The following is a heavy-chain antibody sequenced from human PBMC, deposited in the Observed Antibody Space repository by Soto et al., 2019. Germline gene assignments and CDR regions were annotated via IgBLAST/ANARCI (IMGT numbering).Heavy chain of an antibody. D-gene: IGHD3-9*01. V-gene: IGHV1-18*01. J-gene: IGHJ5*02. CDR3: ARGGVYYDILTGNPNNWFDP. CDR2: ISAYNGNT. Sequence: ASVKVSCKASGYTFTSYGISWVRQAPGQGLEWMGWISAYNGNTNYAQKLQGRVTMTTDTSTSTAYMELRSLRSDDTAVYYCARGGVYYDILTGNPNNWFDPCGQGPLVTVYS. CDR1: GYTFTSYG.